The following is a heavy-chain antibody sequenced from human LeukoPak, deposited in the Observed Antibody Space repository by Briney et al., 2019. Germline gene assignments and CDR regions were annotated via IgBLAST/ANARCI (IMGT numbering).Heavy chain of an antibody. V-gene: IGHV4-59*01. CDR3: ARARRITGTGQFDY. Sequence: SETLSLTCTVSGGSISSYYWSWIRQPPGKGLEWIGYIYYSGSTNYNPSLKSRVTISVDTSKTQFSLKLSSVTAADTAVYYCARARRITGTGQFDYWGQGTLVTVSS. D-gene: IGHD1-7*01. CDR2: IYYSGST. CDR1: GGSISSYY. J-gene: IGHJ4*02.